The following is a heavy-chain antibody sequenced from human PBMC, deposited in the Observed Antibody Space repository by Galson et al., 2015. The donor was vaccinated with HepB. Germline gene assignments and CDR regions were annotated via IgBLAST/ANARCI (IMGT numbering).Heavy chain of an antibody. J-gene: IGHJ4*02. CDR3: ASPEQGPASYDY. V-gene: IGHV3-66*01. CDR2: IYSGDST. CDR1: GFTFSSYA. Sequence: SLRLSCAASGFTFSSYAMHWVRQAPGKGLEWVSVIYSGDSTYYADSVKGRFTISIDNSKNTLYLQMNSLRADDTAVYYCASPEQGPASYDYWGQGTLVTVSS. D-gene: IGHD1-26*01.